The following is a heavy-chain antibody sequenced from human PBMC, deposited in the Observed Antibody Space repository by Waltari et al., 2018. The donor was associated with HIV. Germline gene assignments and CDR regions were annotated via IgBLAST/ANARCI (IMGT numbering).Heavy chain of an antibody. V-gene: IGHV4-61*02. CDR2: IYTSGST. CDR1: GGSISSGSYY. J-gene: IGHJ3*02. CDR3: ARVSGYDILTGYEITDAFDI. D-gene: IGHD3-9*01. Sequence: QVQLQESGPGLVKPSQTLSLTCTVSGGSISSGSYYWSWIRQPAGKGLEWIGRIYTSGSTNYNPSLKSRVTISVDTSKNQFSLKLSSVTAADTAVYYCARVSGYDILTGYEITDAFDIWGQGTMVTVSS.